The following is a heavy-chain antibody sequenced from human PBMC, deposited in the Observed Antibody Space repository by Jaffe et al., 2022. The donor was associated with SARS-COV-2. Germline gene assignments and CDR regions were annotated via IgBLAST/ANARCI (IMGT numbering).Heavy chain of an antibody. CDR2: IWYDGSNK. CDR3: ARQPVAGSVPYYYYYGMDV. D-gene: IGHD6-19*01. CDR1: GFTFSSYG. Sequence: QVQLVESGGGVVQPGRSLRLSCAASGFTFSSYGMHWVRQAPGKGLEWVAVIWYDGSNKYYADSVKGRFTISRDNSKNTLYLQMNSLRAEDTAVYYCARQPVAGSVPYYYYYGMDVWGQGTTVTVSS. V-gene: IGHV3-33*01. J-gene: IGHJ6*02.